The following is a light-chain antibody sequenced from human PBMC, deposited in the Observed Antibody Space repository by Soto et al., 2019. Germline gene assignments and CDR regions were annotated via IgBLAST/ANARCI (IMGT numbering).Light chain of an antibody. J-gene: IGKJ2*01. V-gene: IGKV1-5*03. CDR3: QQYNSYSAL. CDR2: KAS. Sequence: DIQMTRSPSTLSASVGDRVTITCRASQSISSWLAWYQQKPGKAPKLLIYKASSLESGVPSRFSGSGSGTEFTLTISSLQPDDFATYYCQQYNSYSALFGQGTKLEIK. CDR1: QSISSW.